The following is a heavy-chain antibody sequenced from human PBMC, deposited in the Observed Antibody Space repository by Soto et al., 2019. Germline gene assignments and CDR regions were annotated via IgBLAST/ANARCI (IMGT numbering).Heavy chain of an antibody. J-gene: IGHJ4*02. CDR3: AREAIIVIAAPEYYFDY. CDR2: IYSGGYT. D-gene: IGHD3-22*01. CDR1: GFDVSNTD. V-gene: IGHV3-66*01. Sequence: PGGSLRLSCAASGFDVSNTDMSWVRKAPGKGLEWVSVIYSGGYTNYADSVKGRFIVSRDSPKNTLYLQMDSLRAEDTAVYYCAREAIIVIAAPEYYFDYWGQGTLVTVSS.